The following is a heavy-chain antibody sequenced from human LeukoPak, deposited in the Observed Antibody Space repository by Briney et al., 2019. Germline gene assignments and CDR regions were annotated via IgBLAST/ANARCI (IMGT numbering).Heavy chain of an antibody. CDR2: IYYSGST. D-gene: IGHD3-10*01. CDR3: ARQVDTMVRGVSDY. Sequence: SETLSLTCTVSGGSISSYYWSWIRQPPGKGLEWIGYIYYSGSTYYNPSLKSRVTISVDTSKNQFSLKLSSVTAADTAVYYCARQVDTMVRGVSDYWGQGTLVTVSS. CDR1: GGSISSYY. J-gene: IGHJ4*02. V-gene: IGHV4-59*08.